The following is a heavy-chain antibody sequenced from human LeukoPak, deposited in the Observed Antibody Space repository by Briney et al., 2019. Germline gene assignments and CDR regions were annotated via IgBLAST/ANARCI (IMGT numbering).Heavy chain of an antibody. D-gene: IGHD3-10*01. CDR2: INHSGST. V-gene: IGHV4-34*01. CDR1: GGSFSGYY. Sequence: KASETLSLTCAVYGGSFSGYYWTWIRQPPGKGLEWIGEINHSGSTNYNPSLKSRVTISLDTSKNQFSLKLTSVTAADTAVYYCASDYGSGSYRFDYWGQGTLVTVSS. CDR3: ASDYGSGSYRFDY. J-gene: IGHJ4*02.